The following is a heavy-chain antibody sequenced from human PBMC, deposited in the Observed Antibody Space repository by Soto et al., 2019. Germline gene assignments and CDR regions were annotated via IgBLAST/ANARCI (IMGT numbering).Heavy chain of an antibody. CDR1: GGSISSGGYY. D-gene: IGHD2-15*01. J-gene: IGHJ6*02. V-gene: IGHV4-31*03. CDR2: IYYSGST. CDR3: ASDHRWSDHYYGMDV. Sequence: PSETLSLTSTVSGGSISSGGYYWSWVRQHPGKGLEWIGYIYYSGSTYYNPSLKSRVTISVDTSKNQFSLKLSSVTAADTAVYYCASDHRWSDHYYGMDVWGQGTTVTVSS.